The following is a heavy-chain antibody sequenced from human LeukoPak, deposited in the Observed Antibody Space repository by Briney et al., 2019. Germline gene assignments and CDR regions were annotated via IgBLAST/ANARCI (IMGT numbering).Heavy chain of an antibody. CDR2: IKTDGTT. CDR3: AKEGYSRGYYSYYYMDV. J-gene: IGHJ6*03. Sequence: GGTLRLSCAASVFMFSTYALTWVRQAPGKGLEWVSGIKTDGTTYYADSVKGRFTISRDNSKNTLYVQMNSLRAEDTAVYYCAKEGYSRGYYSYYYMDVWGKGTTVTVSS. D-gene: IGHD6-13*01. V-gene: IGHV3-23*01. CDR1: VFMFSTYA.